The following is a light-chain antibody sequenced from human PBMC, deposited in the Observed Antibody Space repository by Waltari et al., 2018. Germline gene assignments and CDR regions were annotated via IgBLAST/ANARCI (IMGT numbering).Light chain of an antibody. CDR2: DAS. CDR3: QHYSGFSSRT. J-gene: IGKJ1*01. CDR1: QSISDY. Sequence: DIQMTQSPSTLSPSVGDTVTITCRARQSISDYLAWYQQKPGKAPKLLIYDASTLKNGVPSRFSGSVSGTEFTLTISSLQPDDFATYYCQHYSGFSSRTFGQGTKVDIK. V-gene: IGKV1-5*01.